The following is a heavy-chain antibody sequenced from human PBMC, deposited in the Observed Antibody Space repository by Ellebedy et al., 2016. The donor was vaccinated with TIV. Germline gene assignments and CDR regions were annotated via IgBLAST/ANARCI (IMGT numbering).Heavy chain of an antibody. D-gene: IGHD3-22*01. CDR3: ATGGGYPVSFDY. CDR1: GFTFSSYA. CDR2: ISYDGSNK. J-gene: IGHJ4*02. V-gene: IGHV3-30-3*01. Sequence: PGGSLRLSCAASGFTFSSYAMHWVRQAPGKGLEWVAVISYDGSNKYYADSVKGRFTISRDNSKNTLYLQMNSLRAEDTAVYYCATGGGYPVSFDYWGQGTLVTVSS.